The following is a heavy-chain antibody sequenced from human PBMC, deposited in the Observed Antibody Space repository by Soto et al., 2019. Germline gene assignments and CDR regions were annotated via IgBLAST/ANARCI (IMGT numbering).Heavy chain of an antibody. CDR3: ARDRQAYYDSSGYSIDY. CDR2: IIPSFGTA. CDR1: GGTFSSYA. Sequence: QVQLVQSGAEVKKPGSSVKVSCKASGGTFSSYAISWVRQAPGQGLEWMGGIIPSFGTANYAQKFQGRVTITADECTSTAYMELSSLRSEDTFVYYCARDRQAYYDSSGYSIDYWGQGTLVTVSS. D-gene: IGHD3-22*01. V-gene: IGHV1-69*01. J-gene: IGHJ4*02.